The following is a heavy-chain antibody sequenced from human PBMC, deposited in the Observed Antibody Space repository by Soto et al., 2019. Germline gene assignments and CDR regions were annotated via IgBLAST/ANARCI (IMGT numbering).Heavy chain of an antibody. CDR1: GYTFTGYY. CDR2: INPNSGGT. J-gene: IGHJ6*02. Sequence: ASVKVSCKASGYTFTGYYMHWVRQAPGQGLEWMGWINPNSGGTNYAQKFQGWVTMTRDTSISTAYMELSRLRSDDTAVYYCARGGLRLGELSFNYGMDVWGQGTTVTVPS. CDR3: ARGGLRLGELSFNYGMDV. V-gene: IGHV1-2*04. D-gene: IGHD3-16*02.